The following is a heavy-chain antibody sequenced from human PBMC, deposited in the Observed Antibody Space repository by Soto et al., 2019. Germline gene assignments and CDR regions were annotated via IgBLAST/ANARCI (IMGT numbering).Heavy chain of an antibody. D-gene: IGHD7-27*01. J-gene: IGHJ4*02. Sequence: QVQLVQSGAEVKKPGASVKVSCKASGYTFTSYAMHWVRQAPGQRLEWMGWINAGNGNTKYSQKFQGRVTITRDTSASTAYMELSSLRSEDTAVYYCARGRLTGLIKQRLSPGGMVDYWGQGTLVTVSS. CDR1: GYTFTSYA. CDR2: INAGNGNT. V-gene: IGHV1-3*01. CDR3: ARGRLTGLIKQRLSPGGMVDY.